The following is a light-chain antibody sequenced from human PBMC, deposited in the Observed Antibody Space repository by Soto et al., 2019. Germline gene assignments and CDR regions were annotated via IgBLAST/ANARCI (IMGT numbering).Light chain of an antibody. V-gene: IGLV2-14*01. Sequence: QSVLTQPASVSASPGQSIFISCTGTSEDIGAYDYVSWYQQHPGKAPELILYAVNDRPSGVSSRFSGSKSGNTASLTISGVQPDEEADYYCSSYRRSETLEVFGTGTKVTV. CDR2: AVN. J-gene: IGLJ1*01. CDR1: SEDIGAYDY. CDR3: SSYRRSETLEV.